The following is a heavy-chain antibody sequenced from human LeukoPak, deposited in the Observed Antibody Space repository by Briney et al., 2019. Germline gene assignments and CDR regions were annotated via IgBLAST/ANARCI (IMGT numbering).Heavy chain of an antibody. V-gene: IGHV3-48*02. J-gene: IGHJ5*02. D-gene: IGHD3-22*01. CDR2: ISSSSSTI. CDR3: ARDGQQYYYDSTPA. Sequence: GGSLRLSCAASGFTFSSYSMNWVRQVPGKGLELVSYISSSSSTIYYADSVRGRFTISRANAKNSLYLQMNSVRDEDTAVYYCARDGQQYYYDSTPAWGQGTLVTVSS. CDR1: GFTFSSYS.